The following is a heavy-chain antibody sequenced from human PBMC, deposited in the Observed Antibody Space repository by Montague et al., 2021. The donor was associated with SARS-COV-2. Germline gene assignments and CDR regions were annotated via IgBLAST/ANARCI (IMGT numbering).Heavy chain of an antibody. CDR1: GASLSSDSLS. J-gene: IGHJ4*01. V-gene: IGHV6-1*01. Sequence: VSPGASLSSDSLSWHWIRQSPSRGLEWLASTYYRSKWYNDSAPSVSGRATVKPDTSRNQFSLHLRSVTPEDTGVYYCVRDTGSAQAGFDAWGQGTLVTVSS. D-gene: IGHD4-17*01. CDR2: TYYRSKWYN. CDR3: VRDTGSAQAGFDA.